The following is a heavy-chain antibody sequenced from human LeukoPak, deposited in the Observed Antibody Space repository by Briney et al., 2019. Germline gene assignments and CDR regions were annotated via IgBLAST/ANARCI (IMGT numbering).Heavy chain of an antibody. CDR2: IYYSGST. V-gene: IGHV4-31*03. Sequence: SETLSLTCTVSGGSISSGGYCWSWIRQHPGKGLEWIGYIYYSGSTYYNPSLKSRVTISVDTSKNQFSLKLSSVTAADTAVYYCARAAAAGTRYWGQGTPVTVSS. CDR3: ARAAAAGTRY. D-gene: IGHD6-13*01. CDR1: GGSISSGGYC. J-gene: IGHJ4*02.